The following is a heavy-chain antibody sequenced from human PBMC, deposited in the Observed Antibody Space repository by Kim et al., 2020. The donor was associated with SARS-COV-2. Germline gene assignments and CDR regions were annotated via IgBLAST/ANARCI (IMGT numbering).Heavy chain of an antibody. CDR3: ARDNVVYYYDSSGGYYGMDV. J-gene: IGHJ6*02. CDR2: ISAYNGNT. Sequence: ASVKVSCKASGYTFTSYGISWVRQAPGQGLEWMGWISAYNGNTNYPQKLQGRVTMTTDTSTSTAYMELRSLRSDDTAVYYCARDNVVYYYDSSGGYYGMDVWGQGTTVTVSS. V-gene: IGHV1-18*01. CDR1: GYTFTSYG. D-gene: IGHD3-22*01.